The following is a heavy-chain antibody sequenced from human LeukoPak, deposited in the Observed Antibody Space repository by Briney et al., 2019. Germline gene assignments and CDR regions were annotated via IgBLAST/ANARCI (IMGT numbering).Heavy chain of an antibody. CDR2: INAGNGDT. V-gene: IGHV1-3*01. D-gene: IGHD5-12*01. Sequence: GASVKVSCKASGYTFSNYAIHWVRQAPGQGLEWMGWINAGNGDTKYSQNLQGRVTITRDTSASIVYMELSSLRSEDTAVYYCARGIWSDHLVANFLDSWGQGTLVTVSS. CDR3: ARGIWSDHLVANFLDS. CDR1: GYTFSNYA. J-gene: IGHJ4*02.